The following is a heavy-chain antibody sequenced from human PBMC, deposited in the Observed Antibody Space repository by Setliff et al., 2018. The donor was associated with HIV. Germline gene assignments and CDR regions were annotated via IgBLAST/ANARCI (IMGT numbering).Heavy chain of an antibody. CDR1: GGSISSHY. D-gene: IGHD3-22*01. Sequence: SETLSLTCTVSGGSISSHYWGWLRQPPGKGLEWIGSISYTGGTNHNPSLQSRVTMSIDTSKDQFSLKLSSLTSADTAVYYCARDQKVYYYDSSDAFDIWGQGTMVTVSS. CDR3: ARDQKVYYYDSSDAFDI. V-gene: IGHV4-59*11. CDR2: ISYTGGT. J-gene: IGHJ3*02.